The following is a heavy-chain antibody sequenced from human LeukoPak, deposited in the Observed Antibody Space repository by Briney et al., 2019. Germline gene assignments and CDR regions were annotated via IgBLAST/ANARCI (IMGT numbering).Heavy chain of an antibody. V-gene: IGHV4-34*01. D-gene: IGHD2-15*01. J-gene: IGHJ5*02. CDR1: GGSFSGYY. CDR3: ARDAGGGNNWFDP. Sequence: SETLSLTCAVYGGSFSGYYWSWIRQPPGKGLEWIGEINHSGSTNYNPSLKSRVTISVDTSKNQFSLKLSSVTAADTAVYYCARDAGGGNNWFDPWGQGTLVTVSS. CDR2: INHSGST.